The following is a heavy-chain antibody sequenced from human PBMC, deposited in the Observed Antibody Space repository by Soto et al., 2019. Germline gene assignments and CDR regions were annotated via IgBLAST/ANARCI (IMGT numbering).Heavy chain of an antibody. CDR2: IKSKTGDGTT. D-gene: IGHD3-3*01. J-gene: IGHJ6*04. V-gene: IGHV3-15*01. Sequence: PWGALRLSCTVSGFTFSNSWMTWFRQAPGKGLEWVGRIKSKTGDGTTDYAAPVKGRFTISRDDSRNTLYLQMNSLKTEDTAVYYCTTESSSWAYYFYYGMDGSGKESKVTVSS. CDR1: GFTFSNSW. CDR3: TTESSSWAYYFYYGMDG.